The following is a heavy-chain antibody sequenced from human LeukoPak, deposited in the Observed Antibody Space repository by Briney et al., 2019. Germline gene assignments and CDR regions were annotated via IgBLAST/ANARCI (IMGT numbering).Heavy chain of an antibody. Sequence: PSETLSLTCTVSGGXISSSSYYWGWIRQPPGKGLEWIGSIYYSGSTYYNPSLKSRVTISVDTSKNQFSLKLSSVTAADTAVYYCARDPRGRKWYFDLWGRGILVTVSS. J-gene: IGHJ2*01. V-gene: IGHV4-39*02. CDR3: ARDPRGRKWYFDL. D-gene: IGHD3-16*01. CDR1: GGXISSSSYY. CDR2: IYYSGST.